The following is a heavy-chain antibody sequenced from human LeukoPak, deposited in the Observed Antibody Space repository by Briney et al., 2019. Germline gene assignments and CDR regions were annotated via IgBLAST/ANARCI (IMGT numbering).Heavy chain of an antibody. CDR3: ARDSPNYDFWSGYSPDYYYMDV. CDR2: IYTSGST. V-gene: IGHV4-61*02. D-gene: IGHD3-3*01. J-gene: IGHJ6*03. Sequence: ASQTLSLTCTVSGGSISSGSYYWSWIRQPAGKGLEWIGRIYTSGSTNYNPSLKSRVTISVDTSKNQVSLKLSSVTAADTAVYYCARDSPNYDFWSGYSPDYYYMDVWGKGTTVTVSS. CDR1: GGSISSGSYY.